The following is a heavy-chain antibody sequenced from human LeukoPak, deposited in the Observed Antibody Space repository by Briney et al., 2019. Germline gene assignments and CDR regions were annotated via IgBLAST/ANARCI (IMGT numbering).Heavy chain of an antibody. J-gene: IGHJ5*02. V-gene: IGHV4-59*01. CDR1: GGSISSYY. Sequence: SETLSLTCTVSGGSISSYYWSWIRQPPGKGLEWIGYIYYSGSTNYNPSLKSRVTISVDTSKNQFSLKLSSVTAADTAVYYCARELPPTERGWIPNWFDPWGQGTLVTVSS. D-gene: IGHD6-19*01. CDR3: ARELPPTERGWIPNWFDP. CDR2: IYYSGST.